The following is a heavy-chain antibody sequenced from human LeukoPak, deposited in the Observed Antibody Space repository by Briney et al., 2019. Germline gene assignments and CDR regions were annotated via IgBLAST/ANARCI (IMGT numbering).Heavy chain of an antibody. J-gene: IGHJ4*02. CDR3: ARRGHGYGSPFDY. D-gene: IGHD5-18*01. CDR2: IYPNGNT. V-gene: IGHV3-66*04. CDR1: GFTVSSNY. Sequence: GGSLRLSCAASGFTVSSNYMNWVRQAPGKGLELVSMIYPNGNTFYTDSVKGRFTISRDNSKNTLDLQMNSLRAEDTAVYYCARRGHGYGSPFDYWGQGTLVTVSS.